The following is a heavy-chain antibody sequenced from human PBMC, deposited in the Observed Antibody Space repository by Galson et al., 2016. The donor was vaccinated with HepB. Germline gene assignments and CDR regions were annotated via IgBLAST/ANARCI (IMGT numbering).Heavy chain of an antibody. CDR3: ARSDGEI. V-gene: IGHV1-18*01. CDR1: GYTFATYG. CDR2: IRVYNERT. D-gene: IGHD5-24*01. Sequence: SVKVSCKASGYTFATYGITWVRQAPGQGLEWLGWIRVYNERTDYAHKFQGRVTMITDTSTNTAYMDLRSLRSDDTAVYYCARSDGEIWGQGTLVTVSS. J-gene: IGHJ3*02.